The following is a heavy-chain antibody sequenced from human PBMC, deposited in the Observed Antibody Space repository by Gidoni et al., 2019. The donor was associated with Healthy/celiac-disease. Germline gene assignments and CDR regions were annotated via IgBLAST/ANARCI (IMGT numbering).Heavy chain of an antibody. CDR1: GFTFSSYA. CDR2: ISGSGGST. D-gene: IGHD3-22*01. Sequence: EVQLLESGGGLVQPGGSLRLACAASGFTFSSYAMSWVRQAPGKGLEWVSAISGSGGSTYYADSVKGRFTISRDNSKNTLYLQMNSLRAEDTAVYYCAKDGGDYYYDSSGLFDYWGQGTLVTVSS. CDR3: AKDGGDYYYDSSGLFDY. V-gene: IGHV3-23*01. J-gene: IGHJ4*02.